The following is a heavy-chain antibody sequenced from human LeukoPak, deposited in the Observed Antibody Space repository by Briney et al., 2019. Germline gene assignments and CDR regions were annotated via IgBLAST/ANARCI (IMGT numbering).Heavy chain of an antibody. CDR1: GFAVSTNY. CDR2: IYSDGST. CDR3: ARDQRSESYYPWGWFDP. Sequence: GGSLRLSXAASGFAVSTNYLSWVRQPPGKGLEWVSVIYSDGSTYYTDSVKGRFTISRDNSKNTLYLQMNSLRPEDTAVYYCARDQRSESYYPWGWFDPWGQGTLVTVSS. J-gene: IGHJ5*02. V-gene: IGHV3-66*02. D-gene: IGHD1-26*01.